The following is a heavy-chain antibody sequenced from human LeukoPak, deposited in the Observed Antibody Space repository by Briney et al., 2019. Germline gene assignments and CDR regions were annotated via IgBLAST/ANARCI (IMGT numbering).Heavy chain of an antibody. CDR3: ARDLAAGGTWFDP. Sequence: PGRSLRLSCAASGFNLSRNGMHWVRQAPGKGLEWVAVIWYDASNKYYADSVKGRFTISRDNSKNTLYLQMNSLRAEDTAVYYCARDLAAGGTWFDPWGQGPWSPPPQ. V-gene: IGHV3-33*01. D-gene: IGHD6-13*01. CDR2: IWYDASNK. J-gene: IGHJ5*02. CDR1: GFNLSRNG.